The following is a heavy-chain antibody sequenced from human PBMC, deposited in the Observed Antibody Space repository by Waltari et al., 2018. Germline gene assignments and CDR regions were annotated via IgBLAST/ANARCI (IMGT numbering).Heavy chain of an antibody. CDR1: GYTFTGYY. CDR3: ARDRGGRAARPGSWFDP. V-gene: IGHV1-2*06. J-gene: IGHJ5*02. Sequence: QVQLVQSGAEVKKPGASVKVSCKASGYTFTGYYMHWVRQAPGQGLEWMGRINPNGVGTNYAQKVQGRVTMTRDTSISTAYMELRRLRSDDAAVYVCARDRGGRAARPGSWFDPWGQGTLVTVSS. D-gene: IGHD6-6*01. CDR2: INPNGVGT.